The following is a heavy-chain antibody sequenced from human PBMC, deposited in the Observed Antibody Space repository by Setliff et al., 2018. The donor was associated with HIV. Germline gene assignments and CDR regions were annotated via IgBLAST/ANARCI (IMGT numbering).Heavy chain of an antibody. D-gene: IGHD3-3*01. CDR3: ARHDFWSGYHNWFDP. Sequence: LSLTCTVSGGSISSSSNYWGWIRQPPGKGLEWIGNIYYSGSTYYNPSLKSRVTISVDMSKNQFSLRLTSVTAADTAMYYCARHDFWSGYHNWFDPWGQGTLVTVS. V-gene: IGHV4-39*01. CDR2: IYYSGST. CDR1: GGSISSSSNY. J-gene: IGHJ5*02.